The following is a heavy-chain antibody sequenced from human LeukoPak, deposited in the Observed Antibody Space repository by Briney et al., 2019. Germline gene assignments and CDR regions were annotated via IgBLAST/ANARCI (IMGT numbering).Heavy chain of an antibody. CDR1: GFSFSDYE. J-gene: IGHJ4*02. D-gene: IGHD3-3*01. CDR3: ARSARLMKGVVEVTALDD. Sequence: PGGSLRLSCAASGFSFSDYEMNWVRQAPGKGLEWIAYITSGSSIIYYADSVKGRFTISRDNAKNALYLQMSNLRAEDTAVYYCARSARLMKGVVEVTALDDWGQGTLVTVSS. V-gene: IGHV3-48*03. CDR2: ITSGSSII.